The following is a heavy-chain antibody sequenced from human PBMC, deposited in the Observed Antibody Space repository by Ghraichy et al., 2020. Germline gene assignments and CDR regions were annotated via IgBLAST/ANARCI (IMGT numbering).Heavy chain of an antibody. V-gene: IGHV3-23*01. CDR1: GFTFSSYA. CDR2: ISGSGGST. D-gene: IGHD3-3*01. CDR3: AKDLDDFWSGYYGAFDY. Sequence: GGSLRLSCAASGFTFSSYAMSWVRQAPGKGLEWVSAISGSGGSTYYADSVKGRFTISRDNSKNTLYLQMNSLRAEDTAVYYCAKDLDDFWSGYYGAFDYWGQGTLVTVSS. J-gene: IGHJ4*02.